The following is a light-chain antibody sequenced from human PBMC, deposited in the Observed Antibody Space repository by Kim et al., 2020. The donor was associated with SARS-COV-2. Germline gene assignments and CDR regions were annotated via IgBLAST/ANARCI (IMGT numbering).Light chain of an antibody. J-gene: IGKJ5*01. Sequence: PGEGATLSCRASQTVVSSLAWYQQKPGQATRLLIYDAANRATGIPARFSGSGSGTDFTLTISSLEPEDFAVYFCQQRSSWPPEITFGQGPRLELK. V-gene: IGKV3-11*01. CDR1: QTVVSS. CDR3: QQRSSWPPEIT. CDR2: DAA.